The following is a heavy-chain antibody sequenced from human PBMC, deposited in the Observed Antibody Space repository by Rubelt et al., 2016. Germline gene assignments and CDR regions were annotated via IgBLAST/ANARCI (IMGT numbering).Heavy chain of an antibody. CDR1: GFTFSSYW. D-gene: IGHD3-3*01. V-gene: IGHV3-7*04. J-gene: IGHJ5*02. Sequence: EVQLVESGGGLVQPGGSLRLSCAASGFTFSSYWMTWVRQAPGQGPEWVANIRQDGSRKEYADSVTGRFTMSRDNAKNSVYLLMDSLRVEDTAVYYCAREGEDFWTWGQGTLVTVSS. CDR2: IRQDGSRK. CDR3: AREGEDFWT.